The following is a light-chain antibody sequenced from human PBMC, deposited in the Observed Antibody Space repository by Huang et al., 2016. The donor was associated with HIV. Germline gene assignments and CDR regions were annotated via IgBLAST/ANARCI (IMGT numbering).Light chain of an antibody. CDR1: QSVSSH. CDR2: DAS. V-gene: IGKV3-11*01. Sequence: EIVLTQSPATLSLSPGERATLSCRASQSVSSHLAWYQQKPGQATRLLIYDASNRATGSPARFSGSGSWTDFTLTISSREPEDFSIYYCQQRTNWPPATFGQGTKVEIK. CDR3: QQRTNWPPAT. J-gene: IGKJ1*01.